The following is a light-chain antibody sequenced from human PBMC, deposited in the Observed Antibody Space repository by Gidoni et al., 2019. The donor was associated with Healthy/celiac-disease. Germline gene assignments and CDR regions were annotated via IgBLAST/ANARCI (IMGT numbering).Light chain of an antibody. CDR2: DDS. J-gene: IGLJ1*01. CDR1: NIGSKS. Sequence: SYVLTQPPSVSVAPGKTARITWGGNNIGSKSVHWYQQKPGQAPVLVVYDDSDRPSGIPERFSGSNSGNTATLTISRVEAGDEADYYCQVWDSSSALLVFGTGTKVTVL. V-gene: IGLV3-21*03. CDR3: QVWDSSSALLV.